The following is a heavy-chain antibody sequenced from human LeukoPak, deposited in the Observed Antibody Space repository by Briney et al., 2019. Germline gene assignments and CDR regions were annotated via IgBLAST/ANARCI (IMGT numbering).Heavy chain of an antibody. J-gene: IGHJ4*02. CDR2: ISSSSSYI. V-gene: IGHV3-21*01. Sequence: GGSLRLSCAASGFTFSSYAMSWVRQAPGKGLEWVSNISSSSSYIYYADSVKGRFTISRDNAKNSLYLQMNSLRAEDTAVYYCARGCGGSCYSDYFDHWGQGTLVTVSS. D-gene: IGHD2-15*01. CDR3: ARGCGGSCYSDYFDH. CDR1: GFTFSSYA.